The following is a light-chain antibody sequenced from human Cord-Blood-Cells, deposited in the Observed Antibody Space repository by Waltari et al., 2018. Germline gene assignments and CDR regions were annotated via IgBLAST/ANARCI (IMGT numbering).Light chain of an antibody. J-gene: IGLJ3*02. CDR1: SSHVGGYNY. V-gene: IGLV2-14*01. CDR2: DVS. CDR3: SSYTSSSTWV. Sequence: QSVLPQPASVSGSPGQSITISCTGTSSHVGGYNYVSWYQQHPGKAPKLMIYDVSNRPSGVSNRFSGSKSGNTASLTISGLQAEDEADYYCSSYTSSSTWVFGGGTKLTVL.